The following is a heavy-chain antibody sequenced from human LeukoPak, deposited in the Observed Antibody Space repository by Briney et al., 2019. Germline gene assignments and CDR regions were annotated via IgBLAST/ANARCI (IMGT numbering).Heavy chain of an antibody. CDR1: GFTFSDAW. V-gene: IGHV3-66*01. J-gene: IGHJ3*02. D-gene: IGHD5-18*01. CDR3: ARVEGYSYGRIDAFDI. Sequence: GGSLRLSCAASGFTFSDAWMSWVRQAPGKGLEWVSVIYSGGSTYYADSVKGRFSISRDNSKNTLYLQMNNLRAEDTAVYYCARVEGYSYGRIDAFDIWGQGTMVTVPS. CDR2: IYSGGST.